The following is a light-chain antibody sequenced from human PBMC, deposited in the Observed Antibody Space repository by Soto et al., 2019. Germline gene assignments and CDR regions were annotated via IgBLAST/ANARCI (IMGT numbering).Light chain of an antibody. CDR2: GAS. CDR3: QQYNKWPPQYT. J-gene: IGKJ2*01. V-gene: IGKV3-15*01. Sequence: EIVMTQSPATLSVSPGERATLSCRASQSISSDLAWYQQKPGQAPRLLIYGASTRATDIPARISGSGSGTDFTLTISSRQSEDVAVYYCQQYNKWPPQYTFGQGTKLQVK. CDR1: QSISSD.